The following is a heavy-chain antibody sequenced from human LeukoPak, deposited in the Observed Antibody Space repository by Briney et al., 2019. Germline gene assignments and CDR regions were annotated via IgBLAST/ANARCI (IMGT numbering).Heavy chain of an antibody. CDR1: GFTSSSYE. CDR2: ISSSGSTI. J-gene: IGHJ4*02. Sequence: GGSLRLSCAASGFTSSSYEMNWVRQAPGKGLEWVSYISSSGSTIYYADSVKGRFTISGDNAKNSLYLQMNSLRAEDTAVYYCARGASFVFDWGQGTLVTVSS. D-gene: IGHD3-3*01. CDR3: ARGASFVFD. V-gene: IGHV3-48*03.